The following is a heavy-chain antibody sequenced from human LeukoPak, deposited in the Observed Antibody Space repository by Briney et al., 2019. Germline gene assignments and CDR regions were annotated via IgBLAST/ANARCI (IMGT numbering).Heavy chain of an antibody. J-gene: IGHJ4*02. V-gene: IGHV3-48*04. CDR2: ISSSTNTI. D-gene: IGHD3-16*01. Sequence: PGGSLRLSCEVSGFPFTLYNMNWVRQAPGKGLEWLSYISSSTNTIYYADSVKGRFTISRDNAKNSLYLQMNGLGAEDTAVYYCARELNGYGYYFFDCWGPGTLVTVSS. CDR3: ARELNGYGYYFFDC. CDR1: GFPFTLYN.